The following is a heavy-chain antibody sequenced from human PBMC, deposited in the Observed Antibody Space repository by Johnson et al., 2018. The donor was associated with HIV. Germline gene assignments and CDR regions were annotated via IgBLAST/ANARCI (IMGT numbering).Heavy chain of an antibody. V-gene: IGHV3-23*04. CDR3: ARDGLYSSPWDAFDM. CDR2: ISGSGGIT. D-gene: IGHD6-13*01. CDR1: GFTFSSYD. Sequence: VQLVESGGGLVQPGGSLRLSCAASGFTFSSYDMSWVRQAPGKGLEWVSGISGSGGITSYADSVKGRFTISRDNSKNTLYLQMNSLRAEDTAVYYCARDGLYSSPWDAFDMWGQGTMVTVCS. J-gene: IGHJ3*02.